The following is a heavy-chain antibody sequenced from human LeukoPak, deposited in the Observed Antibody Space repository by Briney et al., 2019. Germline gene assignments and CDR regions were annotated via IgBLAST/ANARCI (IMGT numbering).Heavy chain of an antibody. V-gene: IGHV1-46*01. CDR1: GYTFTSHY. CDR3: ARGDTAMVPRGAFDY. CDR2: INPSGGST. D-gene: IGHD5-18*01. Sequence: ASVKVSCKASGYTFTSHYMHWVRQAPGQGLEWMGIINPSGGSTSYAQKFQGRVTMTRDTSTSTVYMELSSLRSEDTAVYYCARGDTAMVPRGAFDYWGQGTLVTVSS. J-gene: IGHJ4*02.